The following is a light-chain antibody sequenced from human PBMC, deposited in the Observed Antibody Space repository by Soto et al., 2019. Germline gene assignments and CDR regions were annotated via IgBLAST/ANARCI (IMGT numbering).Light chain of an antibody. CDR2: DAS. Sequence: DIQMTQSPSTLSASVGDRVSITCRANQSINSWLAWYQQKPGKAPKLLIYDASSLKSGVPARFSGSGSGTEFTLTISSLQPDDFATYYCQQYNTYSKFGQGTRLEIK. CDR3: QQYNTYSK. V-gene: IGKV1-5*01. J-gene: IGKJ5*01. CDR1: QSINSW.